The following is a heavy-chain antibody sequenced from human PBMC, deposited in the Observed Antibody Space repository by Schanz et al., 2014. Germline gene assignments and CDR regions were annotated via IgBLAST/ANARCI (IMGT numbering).Heavy chain of an antibody. CDR3: ARANYRGKINFDY. J-gene: IGHJ4*02. CDR1: GFTFSTYA. Sequence: EVQLLDSGGGLVQPGGSLRLSCAASGFTFSTYAMSWVRQAPGKGLEWVSAISGSGGSTYYADSVKGRFTISRDNSKNALYLQMNSRRAEDTAVYYCARANYRGKINFDYWGRGTLVTVSS. CDR2: ISGSGGST. V-gene: IGHV3-23*01. D-gene: IGHD3-10*01.